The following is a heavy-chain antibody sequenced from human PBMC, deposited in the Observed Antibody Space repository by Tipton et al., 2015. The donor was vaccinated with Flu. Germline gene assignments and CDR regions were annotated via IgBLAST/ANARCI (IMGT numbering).Heavy chain of an antibody. Sequence: TLSLTCAVSGDSIRNDYFWGWIRQPPGKGLEWIATIHRSGSTKYNPSLKSRVTISVDTSKNQFSLEMRSVTAADTAVYYCARDSFYYDGSGGMDSWGQGTLVTVSS. CDR3: ARDSFYYDGSGGMDS. J-gene: IGHJ4*02. V-gene: IGHV4-38-2*02. D-gene: IGHD3-22*01. CDR2: IHRSGST. CDR1: GDSIRNDYF.